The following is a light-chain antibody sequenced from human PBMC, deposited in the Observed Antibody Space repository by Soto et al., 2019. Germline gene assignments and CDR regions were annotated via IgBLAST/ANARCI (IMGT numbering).Light chain of an antibody. Sequence: DIQMTQSPSSLSASVGERVTITCRASQSISSYLNWYQQKPGKAPKLLIYGASSLQSGVPSRFSGSGSGTEFTLTISSLQPEDFATYYCQQSYSTPYTFGQGTKLEIK. CDR1: QSISSY. CDR3: QQSYSTPYT. J-gene: IGKJ2*01. CDR2: GAS. V-gene: IGKV1-39*01.